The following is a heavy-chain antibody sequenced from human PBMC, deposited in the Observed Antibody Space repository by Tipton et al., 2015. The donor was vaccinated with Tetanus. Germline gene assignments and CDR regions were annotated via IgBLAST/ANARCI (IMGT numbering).Heavy chain of an antibody. V-gene: IGHV5-51*03. CDR1: GYTFNNYW. CDR3: ATSGGDCSGGSCYSV. Sequence: QLVQSGAEVKKPGESLQISCKASGYTFNNYWIGWVRQMPGRGLEWVAIIYPGDSSTRYSPSFQGQVTISADKSISTAYLHWSSLKASDTAIYYCATSGGDCSGGSCYSVWGQGTLVTVSS. CDR2: IYPGDSST. J-gene: IGHJ4*02. D-gene: IGHD2-15*01.